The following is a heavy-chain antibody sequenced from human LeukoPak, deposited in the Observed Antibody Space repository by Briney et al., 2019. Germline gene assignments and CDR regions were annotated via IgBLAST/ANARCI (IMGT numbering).Heavy chain of an antibody. D-gene: IGHD3-9*01. Sequence: GGSLSLSCAASGFTFSSYAMSWVRQAPGKGLEWVSAISGSGGSTYYADSVKGRFTISRDNSKNTLYLQMNSLRAEDTAVYYCAKSFLRYFDWLHWGQGTLVTVSS. CDR2: ISGSGGST. CDR3: AKSFLRYFDWLH. J-gene: IGHJ4*02. V-gene: IGHV3-23*01. CDR1: GFTFSSYA.